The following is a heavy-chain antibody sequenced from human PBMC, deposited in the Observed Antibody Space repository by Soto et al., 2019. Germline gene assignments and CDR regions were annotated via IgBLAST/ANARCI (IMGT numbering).Heavy chain of an antibody. D-gene: IGHD3-10*01. V-gene: IGHV1-69*13. J-gene: IGHJ4*02. CDR1: GGTLSSYA. CDR3: ARWLGGKFDY. CDR2: IIPIFGTA. Sequence: SVKVSCKDSGGTLSSYAISWVRQAPGQGLEWMGGIIPIFGTANYAQKFQGRVTLTAAGSTSTAYMAVSSLRSEDTAVYYCARWLGGKFDYWGQGTLVTVSS.